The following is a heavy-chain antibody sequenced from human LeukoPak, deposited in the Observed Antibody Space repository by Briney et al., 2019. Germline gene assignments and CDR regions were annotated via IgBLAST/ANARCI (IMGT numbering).Heavy chain of an antibody. CDR2: ISSSSSYI. CDR1: GFTFSSYS. V-gene: IGHV3-21*01. CDR3: ARGRHKQTGTKDY. D-gene: IGHD1-7*01. J-gene: IGHJ4*02. Sequence: GSLILSCAASGFTFSSYSMNWVRQAPGKGLEWVSSISSSSSYIYYADSVKGRFTISRDNAKNSLYLQMNSLRAEDTAVYYCARGRHKQTGTKDYWGQGTLVTVSS.